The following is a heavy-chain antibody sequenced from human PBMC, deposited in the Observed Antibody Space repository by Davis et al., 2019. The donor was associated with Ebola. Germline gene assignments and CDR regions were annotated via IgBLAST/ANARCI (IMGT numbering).Heavy chain of an antibody. V-gene: IGHV1-2*02. Sequence: ASVKVSCKTSGYTFTDYYMHWVRQAPGQGLEWMGWINPNSGGTNYAQKFQGRVTMTRDTSISTAYMELSRLRSDDTAVYYCARAEGGSWYGLSAFDIWGQGTMVTVSS. J-gene: IGHJ3*02. CDR3: ARAEGGSWYGLSAFDI. CDR2: INPNSGGT. CDR1: GYTFTDYY. D-gene: IGHD6-13*01.